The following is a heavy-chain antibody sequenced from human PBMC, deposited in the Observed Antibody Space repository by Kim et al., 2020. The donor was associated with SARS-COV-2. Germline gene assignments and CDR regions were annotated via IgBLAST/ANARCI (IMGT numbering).Heavy chain of an antibody. CDR2: YN. Sequence: YNDYVVSVKSRITINPYTSKNQFSLQLNSVTPEDTAVYYCARSSSDYYDYWGQGTLVTVSS. CDR3: ARSSSDYYDY. V-gene: IGHV6-1*01. D-gene: IGHD3-22*01. J-gene: IGHJ4*02.